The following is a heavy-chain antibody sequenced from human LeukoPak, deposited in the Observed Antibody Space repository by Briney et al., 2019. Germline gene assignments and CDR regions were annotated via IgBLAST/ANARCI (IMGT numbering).Heavy chain of an antibody. J-gene: IGHJ4*02. CDR3: ARDSADNYDILTGQDY. CDR2: ISSSSSYI. Sequence: RGSLRLSCAASGFTFSSYSMNWVRQAPGKGLEWVSSISSSSSYIYYADSVKGRFTISRDNAKNSLYLQMNSLRAEDTAVYYCARDSADNYDILTGQDYWGQGTLVTVSS. D-gene: IGHD3-9*01. CDR1: GFTFSSYS. V-gene: IGHV3-21*01.